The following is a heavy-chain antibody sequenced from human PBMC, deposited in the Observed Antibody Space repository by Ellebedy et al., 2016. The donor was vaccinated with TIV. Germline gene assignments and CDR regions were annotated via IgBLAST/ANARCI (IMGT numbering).Heavy chain of an antibody. CDR3: ARDGYGSGSYFSWFDP. Sequence: MPSETLSLTCTVSGGSISSYYWSWIRQPPGKGLEWIGYIYYSGSTDYNPSLKSRVTISVDTSKNQFSLKLSSVTAADAAVYYCARDGYGSGSYFSWFDPWGQGTLVTVSS. V-gene: IGHV4-59*01. CDR1: GGSISSYY. D-gene: IGHD3-10*01. J-gene: IGHJ5*02. CDR2: IYYSGST.